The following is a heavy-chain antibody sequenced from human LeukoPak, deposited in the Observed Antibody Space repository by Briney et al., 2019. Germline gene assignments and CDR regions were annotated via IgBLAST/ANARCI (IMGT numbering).Heavy chain of an antibody. Sequence: GGSLRLSCAASGFTFSSYSMNWVRQAPGKGLEWVSSISSSSSYIYYADSVKGRFTISRDNAKNSLYLQMNSLRAEDTAVYYCARVGSVYSSGWYAADYWGQGTLVTVSS. D-gene: IGHD6-19*01. CDR3: ARVGSVYSSGWYAADY. CDR2: ISSSSSYI. J-gene: IGHJ4*02. V-gene: IGHV3-21*01. CDR1: GFTFSSYS.